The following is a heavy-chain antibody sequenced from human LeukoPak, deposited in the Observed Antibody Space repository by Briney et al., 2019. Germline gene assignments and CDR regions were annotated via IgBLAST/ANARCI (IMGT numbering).Heavy chain of an antibody. D-gene: IGHD4-11*01. Sequence: GGSLRLSCAASAFTFNNFAMSWVRQAPGKGLEWVSGINHSGGHKYYADSVKGRFTISRDNSKYTLYLQMNSLRAEDTAVYYCAKDDSMTLDRFDYWVQGTLVSVSS. CDR1: AFTFNNFA. J-gene: IGHJ4*02. CDR2: INHSGGHK. CDR3: AKDDSMTLDRFDY. V-gene: IGHV3-23*01.